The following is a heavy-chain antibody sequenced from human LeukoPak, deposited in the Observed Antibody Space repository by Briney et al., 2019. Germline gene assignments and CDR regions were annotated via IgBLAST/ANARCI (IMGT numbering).Heavy chain of an antibody. CDR3: AIFPPRAARSYYYYYYMDV. D-gene: IGHD6-6*01. CDR2: MNPNSGNT. CDR1: GYTFTSYD. Sequence: ASVKVSCKASGYTFTSYDINWVRQATGQGLEWMGWMNPNSGNTGYAQKFQGRVTMTRNTSISTAYMELSSLRSEDTAVYYCAIFPPRAARSYYYYYYMDVWAKGPRSPSP. V-gene: IGHV1-8*01. J-gene: IGHJ6*03.